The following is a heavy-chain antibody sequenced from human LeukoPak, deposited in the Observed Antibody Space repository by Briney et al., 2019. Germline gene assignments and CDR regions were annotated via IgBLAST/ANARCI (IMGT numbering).Heavy chain of an antibody. CDR3: ARDKGPMVRNSYGMDV. D-gene: IGHD3-10*01. CDR2: IYYSGST. CDR1: GGSISSGGYY. J-gene: IGHJ6*02. V-gene: IGHV4-31*03. Sequence: SETLSLTCTVSGGSISSGGYYWSWIRQHPGKGLEWIGYIYYSGSTYYNPSLKSRVTISVDTSKNQFSLKLSSVTAADTAVYYCARDKGPMVRNSYGMDVWGQGTTVTVSS.